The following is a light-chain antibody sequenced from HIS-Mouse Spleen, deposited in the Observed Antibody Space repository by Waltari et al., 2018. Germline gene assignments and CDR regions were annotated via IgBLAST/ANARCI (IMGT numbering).Light chain of an antibody. CDR2: DAS. CDR1: QSVSSY. V-gene: IGKV3-11*01. Sequence: EIVLTQSPATLSLSPGERATLPCRASQSVSSYLAWYQQKPGQAPRLLIYDASNRATGITARFSGSGYGTDFTLTISSLEPEDFAVYYCQQRSNWPPTFGQGTKVEIK. CDR3: QQRSNWPPT. J-gene: IGKJ1*01.